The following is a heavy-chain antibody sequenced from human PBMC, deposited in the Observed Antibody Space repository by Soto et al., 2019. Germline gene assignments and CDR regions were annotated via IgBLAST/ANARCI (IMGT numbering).Heavy chain of an antibody. J-gene: IGHJ5*02. V-gene: IGHV4-59*01. Sequence: TSETLSLTCTVSCGSISSYYWSWIRQPPGKGLEWIGYIYYSGSTNYNPSLKSRVTISVDTSKNQFSLKLSSVTAADTAVYYCARGTMVRGVNVWFDPWGQGTLVTVSS. D-gene: IGHD3-10*01. CDR2: IYYSGST. CDR1: CGSISSYY. CDR3: ARGTMVRGVNVWFDP.